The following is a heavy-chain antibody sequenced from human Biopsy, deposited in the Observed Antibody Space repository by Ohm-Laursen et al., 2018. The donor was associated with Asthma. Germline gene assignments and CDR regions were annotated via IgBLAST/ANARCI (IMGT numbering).Heavy chain of an antibody. J-gene: IGHJ6*02. CDR2: TNERGVT. Sequence: SETLSLTCDVYPGLFSGFFWTWIRQSPGKGLEWIGETNERGVTNNNPSLKSRVIISIDTYWNRVSLKLTSVTAADTAVYYCARGPELDVWGQGTTVTVPS. CDR1: PGLFSGFF. V-gene: IGHV4-34*01. CDR3: ARGPELDV.